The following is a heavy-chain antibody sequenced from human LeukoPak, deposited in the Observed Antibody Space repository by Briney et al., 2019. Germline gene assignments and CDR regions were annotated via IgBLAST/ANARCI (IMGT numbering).Heavy chain of an antibody. CDR3: AGIAAAPGILFDY. CDR2: IYYSGSA. Sequence: SQTLSLTCTVSGGSVSSGSYYWSWIRQPAGKGLEWIGYIYYSGSANYNPSLKSRVTMSVDTSKNQFSLKLSSVTAADTAVYYCAGIAAAPGILFDYWGQGTLVTVSS. J-gene: IGHJ4*02. CDR1: GGSVSSGSYY. V-gene: IGHV4-61*10. D-gene: IGHD6-13*01.